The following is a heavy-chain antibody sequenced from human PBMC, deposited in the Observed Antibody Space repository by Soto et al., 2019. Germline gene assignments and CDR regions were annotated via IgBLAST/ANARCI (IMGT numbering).Heavy chain of an antibody. CDR1: GFSFNFYA. Sequence: QVQLVESRGGVVQPGRSLRISCAATGFSFNFYAMYWVRQAPGKGLEWLAMISNDGSSENYADSVRGRFIISRDNSKKTLFLQMNSLRPEDTATYYCVRDSGANYGTFWYFDLWGRGTLVTVSS. CDR3: VRDSGANYGTFWYFDL. D-gene: IGHD5-18*01. V-gene: IGHV3-30-3*01. CDR2: ISNDGSSE. J-gene: IGHJ2*01.